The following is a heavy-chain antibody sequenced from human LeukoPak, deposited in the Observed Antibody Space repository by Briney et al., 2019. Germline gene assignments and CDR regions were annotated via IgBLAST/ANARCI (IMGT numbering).Heavy chain of an antibody. V-gene: IGHV3-30-3*01. CDR1: GFTFSSYA. J-gene: IGHJ4*02. CDR3: ERHHPSMAYDY. D-gene: IGHD2/OR15-2a*01. Sequence: GGSLRLSCAASGFTFSSYAMHWVRQAPGKGLEWVAVISYDGSNKYYADSVKGRFTISRDNSKNTLYLQMNSLRAEDTAVYYCERHHPSMAYDYWGQGTLVTVSS. CDR2: ISYDGSNK.